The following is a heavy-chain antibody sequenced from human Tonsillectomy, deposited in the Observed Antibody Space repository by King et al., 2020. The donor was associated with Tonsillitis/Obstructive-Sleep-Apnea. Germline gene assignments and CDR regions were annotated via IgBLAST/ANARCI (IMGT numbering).Heavy chain of an antibody. V-gene: IGHV1-3*01. Sequence: QLVQSGAEVKKPGASVKVSCKASGYTFTSYSMHWVRQAPGQRLEWMGWINAGNGNTKYSQKFQGRVTITRDTSASTAYMELSSLRSEDTAVYYCARAGSQWLVLDCWGQGTLVTVSS. D-gene: IGHD6-19*01. CDR1: GYTFTSYS. J-gene: IGHJ4*02. CDR3: ARAGSQWLVLDC. CDR2: INAGNGNT.